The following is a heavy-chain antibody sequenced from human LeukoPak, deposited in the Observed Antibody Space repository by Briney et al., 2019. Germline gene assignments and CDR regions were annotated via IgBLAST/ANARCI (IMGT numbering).Heavy chain of an antibody. V-gene: IGHV4-59*01. J-gene: IGHJ4*02. CDR2: IYYTWST. Sequence: SETLSLTCTVSGGSISNYYWSWIRQSPGKGLEWIGYIYYTWSTNYNPSLKSRVTISVDTSKNQFSLKLTSVTAADTAVYYCARGRLSGSSHFDYWGQGTLVTVSS. D-gene: IGHD6-13*01. CDR3: ARGRLSGSSHFDY. CDR1: GGSISNYY.